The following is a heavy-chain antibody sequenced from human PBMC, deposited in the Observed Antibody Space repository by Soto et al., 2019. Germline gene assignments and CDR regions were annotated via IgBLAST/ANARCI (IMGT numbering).Heavy chain of an antibody. CDR3: AKDQGPMDV. Sequence: GGSLRLSCAASGFTFSSYGMHWVRQAPGKGLEWVAVISYDGSNKYYADSVKGRFTISRDNSKNTLYLQMNSLRAEDTAVYYCAKDQGPMDVWGQGTTVTVSS. CDR1: GFTFSSYG. CDR2: ISYDGSNK. J-gene: IGHJ6*02. V-gene: IGHV3-30*18.